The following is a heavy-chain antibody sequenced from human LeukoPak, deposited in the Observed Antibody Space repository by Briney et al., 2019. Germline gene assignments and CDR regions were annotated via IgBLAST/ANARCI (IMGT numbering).Heavy chain of an antibody. CDR3: ARCVSGGALYDFWSSQLSSDY. D-gene: IGHD3-3*01. CDR1: GYTFTSYG. J-gene: IGHJ4*02. V-gene: IGHV1-18*01. CDR2: ISAYNGNT. Sequence: ASVKVSCKASGYTFTSYGISWVRQAPGQGLEWMGWISAYNGNTNYAQKLQGRVTMTTDTSTSTAYMELRSLRSDDTAVYYCARCVSGGALYDFWSSQLSSDYWGQGTLVTVSS.